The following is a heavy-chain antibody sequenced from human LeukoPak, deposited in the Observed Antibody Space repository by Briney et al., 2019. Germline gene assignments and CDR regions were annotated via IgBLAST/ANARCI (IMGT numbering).Heavy chain of an antibody. Sequence: SETLSLTCAVYGGSFSGYYWSWIRQPPGKGLEWIGEINHSGSTNYNPSLKSRVTISVDTSKNQFSLKLSSVTAADTAVYYCARAGYVWGSYRYLDYWGQGTLVTVSS. D-gene: IGHD3-16*02. CDR1: GGSFSGYY. V-gene: IGHV4-34*01. J-gene: IGHJ4*02. CDR3: ARAGYVWGSYRYLDY. CDR2: INHSGST.